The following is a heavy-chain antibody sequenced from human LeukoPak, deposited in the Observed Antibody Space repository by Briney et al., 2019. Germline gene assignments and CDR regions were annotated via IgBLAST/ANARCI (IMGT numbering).Heavy chain of an antibody. Sequence: GGSLRLSCVVSGFTFSNVWMSWVRQTPGKGLEWVGRIKSKIDGGTTDYAAPVKGRFTISRDDSQNTLYLQMNSLKTEDTAVYYCSTPCSNTSCLTYRYYYYGMDVWGQGTTVTVSS. CDR3: STPCSNTSCLTYRYYYYGMDV. V-gene: IGHV3-15*01. J-gene: IGHJ6*02. D-gene: IGHD2-2*01. CDR1: GFTFSNVW. CDR2: IKSKIDGGTT.